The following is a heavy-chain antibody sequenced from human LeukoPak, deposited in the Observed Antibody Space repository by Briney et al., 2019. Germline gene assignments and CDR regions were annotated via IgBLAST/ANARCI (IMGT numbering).Heavy chain of an antibody. J-gene: IGHJ4*02. Sequence: PSQTLSLTCTVSGGSISSGGYYWSWIRQHPGKGLEWIGYIYYSGSTYYNPSLKSRVTISVDTSKNQFSLKLSSVTAADTAVYYCARGGVLEWLLRPAHFDYWGQGTLVTVSS. CDR3: ARGGVLEWLLRPAHFDY. V-gene: IGHV4-31*03. CDR2: IYYSGST. D-gene: IGHD3-3*01. CDR1: GGSISSGGYY.